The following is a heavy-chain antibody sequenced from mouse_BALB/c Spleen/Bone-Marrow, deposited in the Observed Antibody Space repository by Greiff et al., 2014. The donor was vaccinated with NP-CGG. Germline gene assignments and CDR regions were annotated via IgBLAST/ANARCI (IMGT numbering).Heavy chain of an antibody. CDR2: ISYSGST. Sequence: VQLQQSGPGLVKPSQSLSLTCTVTGYSITSDYALNWIRQFPGNKLEWMGYISYSGSTSYNPSLKSRISITRDTSKNQFFLQLSSVTTEDTATYYCARYYGSSYYAMDYWGQGTSVTVSS. V-gene: IGHV3-2*02. CDR1: GYSITSDYA. CDR3: ARYYGSSYYAMDY. D-gene: IGHD1-1*01. J-gene: IGHJ4*01.